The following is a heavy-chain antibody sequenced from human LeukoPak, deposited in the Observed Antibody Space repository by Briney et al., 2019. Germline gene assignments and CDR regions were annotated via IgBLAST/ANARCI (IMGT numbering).Heavy chain of an antibody. CDR2: IHYSGST. V-gene: IGHV4-39*01. Sequence: PSETLSLTCTVSGGSISSSSYYWGWIRQPPGKGLEWIGSIHYSGSTYYNPSLKSRVTISVDTSKNQFSLKLSSVTAADTAVYYCARYGRRGTVTRFDYWGQGTLVTVSS. CDR1: GGSISSSSYY. CDR3: ARYGRRGTVTRFDY. D-gene: IGHD4-11*01. J-gene: IGHJ4*02.